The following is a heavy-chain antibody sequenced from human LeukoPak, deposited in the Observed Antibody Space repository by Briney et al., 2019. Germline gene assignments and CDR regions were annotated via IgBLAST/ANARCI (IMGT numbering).Heavy chain of an antibody. J-gene: IGHJ4*02. CDR1: GYTFTSYY. D-gene: IGHD2-8*01. V-gene: IGHV1-46*01. Sequence: GASVKVSCTASGYTFTSYYIHWVRQAPGQGLEWMGIIYPGGGSTSYAQKFQGRVTMTRDMSTSTVYMELSSLRSEDTAVYYCARDNDFDYWGQGTLVTVSS. CDR2: IYPGGGST. CDR3: ARDNDFDY.